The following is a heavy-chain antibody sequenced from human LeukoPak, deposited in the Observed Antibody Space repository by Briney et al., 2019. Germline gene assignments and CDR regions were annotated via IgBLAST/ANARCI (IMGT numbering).Heavy chain of an antibody. CDR1: GGTFSSYA. Sequence: GSSVKVSCKASGGTFSSYAISWVRQAPGQGLEWMGGIIPIFGTANYAQKFQGRVTITADESTSTAYMELSSLRSEDTAVYYCARGTIFGVVSGPSYGMDVWGQGTTVTVSS. CDR3: ARGTIFGVVSGPSYGMDV. J-gene: IGHJ6*02. V-gene: IGHV1-69*01. CDR2: IIPIFGTA. D-gene: IGHD3-3*01.